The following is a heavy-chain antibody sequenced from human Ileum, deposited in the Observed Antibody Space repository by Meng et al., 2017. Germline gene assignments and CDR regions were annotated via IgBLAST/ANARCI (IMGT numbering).Heavy chain of an antibody. Sequence: QGRPGQSWGRGKRPVASVSVSCKPSGYTFTVYYLRWGRQVPGQGLEWMGRINPNTGDTDYAQNFQGSVTMTRDTSISTAYMELIRLRSDDTAIYYCARAINPSCGGDCYEVIDSWGQGTLVTVSS. D-gene: IGHD2-21*02. CDR1: GYTFTVYY. V-gene: IGHV1-2*06. J-gene: IGHJ4*02. CDR2: INPNTGDT. CDR3: ARAINPSCGGDCYEVIDS.